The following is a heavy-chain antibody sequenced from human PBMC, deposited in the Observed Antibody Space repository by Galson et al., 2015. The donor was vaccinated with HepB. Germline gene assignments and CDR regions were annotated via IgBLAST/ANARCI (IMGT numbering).Heavy chain of an antibody. CDR2: INPNSGGT. V-gene: IGHV1-2*02. D-gene: IGHD6-19*01. CDR3: ARDSLESSGWYPPWYYYYYMDV. CDR1: GYTFTGYY. Sequence: SVKVSCKASGYTFTGYYMHWVRQAPGQGLEWMGWINPNSGGTNYAQKFQGRVTMTRDTSISTAYMELSRLRSDDTAVYYCARDSLESSGWYPPWYYYYYMDVWGKGTTVTVSS. J-gene: IGHJ6*03.